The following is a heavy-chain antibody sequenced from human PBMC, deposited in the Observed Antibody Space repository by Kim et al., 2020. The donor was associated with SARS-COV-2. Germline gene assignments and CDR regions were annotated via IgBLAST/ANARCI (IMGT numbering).Heavy chain of an antibody. D-gene: IGHD4-17*01. CDR2: ISSSSSYI. V-gene: IGHV3-21*01. CDR1: GFTFSSYS. Sequence: GGSLRLSCAASGFTFSSYSMNWVRQAPGKGLEWVSSISSSSSYIYYADSVKGRFTISRDNAKNSLYLQMNSLRAEDTAVYYCARDPSTSTVTTGWGAFDIWGQGTMVTVSS. J-gene: IGHJ3*02. CDR3: ARDPSTSTVTTGWGAFDI.